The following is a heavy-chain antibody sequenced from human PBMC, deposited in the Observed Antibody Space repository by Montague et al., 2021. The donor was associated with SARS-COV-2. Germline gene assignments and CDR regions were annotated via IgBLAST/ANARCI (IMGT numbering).Heavy chain of an antibody. D-gene: IGHD3-16*01. CDR2: TYDDRPI. CDR1: DASIRGAYH. CDR3: AAYIIGAGGRGS. V-gene: IGHV4-31*03. J-gene: IGHJ1*01. Sequence: TLSLTRSVSDASIRGAYHWSWIRQHPGKDLEWIGHTYDDRPIYYNPSLRGRASISLDTSENRFSLTLTSVTAADTALYYCAAYIIGAGGRGSWGQGALVTVSS.